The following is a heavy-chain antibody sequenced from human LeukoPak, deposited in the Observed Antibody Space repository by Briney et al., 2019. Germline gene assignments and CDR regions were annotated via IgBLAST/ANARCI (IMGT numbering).Heavy chain of an antibody. J-gene: IGHJ5*02. V-gene: IGHV1-24*01. CDR1: GYTLTELS. Sequence: ASVKVSCKVSGYTLTELSMHWVRQAPGKGLEWMGGFDPEDGETIYAQKFQGRATMTEDTSTDTAYMELSSLRSEDTAVYYCATFRRTVTTTFGSGNWFDPWGQGTLVTVSS. CDR3: ATFRRTVTTTFGSGNWFDP. CDR2: FDPEDGET. D-gene: IGHD4-17*01.